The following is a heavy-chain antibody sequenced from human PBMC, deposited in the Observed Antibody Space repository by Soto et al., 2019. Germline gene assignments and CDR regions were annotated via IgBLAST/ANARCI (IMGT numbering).Heavy chain of an antibody. CDR2: MYHSGST. CDR3: VRVPDY. Sequence: QLQLQESGSGLVKPSQTLSLTCAVSGGSISSGGYSWSWIRQPPGKGLEWIGYMYHSGSTYYNPPLKSRVTISIDRSKNQFSLKLSSVTAADTAVYYCVRVPDYWGQGILVTVSS. CDR1: GGSISSGGYS. V-gene: IGHV4-30-2*01. D-gene: IGHD2-2*01. J-gene: IGHJ4*02.